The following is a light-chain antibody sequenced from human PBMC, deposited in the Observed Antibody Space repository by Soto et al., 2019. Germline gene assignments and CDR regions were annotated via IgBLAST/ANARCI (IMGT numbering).Light chain of an antibody. CDR2: DAS. CDR3: QQRSNWPLT. J-gene: IGKJ4*01. Sequence: EIVLTQSPGTLSLSPVERATLSCRASQSVSSYLAWYQQKPGQAPRLLIYDASNRATGIPARFSGSGSGTDFTLTISSLEPADFAVYYCQQRSNWPLTFGGGTKVDIK. CDR1: QSVSSY. V-gene: IGKV3-11*01.